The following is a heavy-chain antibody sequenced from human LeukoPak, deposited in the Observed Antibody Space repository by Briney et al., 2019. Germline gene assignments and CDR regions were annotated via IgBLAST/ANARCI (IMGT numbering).Heavy chain of an antibody. V-gene: IGHV4-61*01. J-gene: IGHJ4*02. CDR2: IYYSGST. CDR3: ASSTQGPPGIGIAAAGTRPQQPYYFDY. Sequence: SETLSLTCIVSGYSISSGYYWSWIRQPPGKGLEWIGYIYYSGSTNYNPSLKSRVTISVDTSKNQFSLKLSSVTAADTAVYYCASSTQGPPGIGIAAAGTRPQQPYYFDYWGQGTLVTVSS. CDR1: GYSISSGYY. D-gene: IGHD6-13*01.